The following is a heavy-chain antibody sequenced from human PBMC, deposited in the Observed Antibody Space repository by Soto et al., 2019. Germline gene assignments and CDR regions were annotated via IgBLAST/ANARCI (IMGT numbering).Heavy chain of an antibody. V-gene: IGHV3-73*01. J-gene: IGHJ4*02. CDR2: IRNKANNYAT. Sequence: SLRLSCSASGFTFSGSAMHWVRHASGKGLEWVGRIRNKANNYATAYAASVKGRFSISRDDSKNTAYLQMNSLKTEDTAVYYCTTSVDDTFLDKWAQGSLVTVSS. CDR1: GFTFSGSA. CDR3: TTSVDDTFLDK. D-gene: IGHD3-16*01.